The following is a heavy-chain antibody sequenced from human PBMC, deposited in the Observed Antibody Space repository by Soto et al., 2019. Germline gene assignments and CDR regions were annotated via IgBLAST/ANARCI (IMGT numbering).Heavy chain of an antibody. J-gene: IGHJ4*02. D-gene: IGHD3-3*01. CDR2: IKSKTDGGTT. CDR1: GFTFSNAW. CDR3: AKDWYYTIDY. Sequence: GGSLRLSCAASGFTFSNAWMSWVRQAPGKGLEWVGRIKSKTDGGTTDYAAPVKGRFTISRDDSKNTLYLQMNSLRVEDTAVYYCAKDWYYTIDYWGQGTPVTVSS. V-gene: IGHV3-15*01.